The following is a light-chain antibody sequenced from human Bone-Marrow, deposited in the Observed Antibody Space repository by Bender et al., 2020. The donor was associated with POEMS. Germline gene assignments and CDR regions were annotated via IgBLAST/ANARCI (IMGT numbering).Light chain of an antibody. CDR3: CSYAGSSTWL. CDR2: DVT. Sequence: QSVLTQTPSASGSPRQSITFSCTGTSSDVGGYDLVSWYQQHPGKAPKLIIHDVTQRPSGVSNRFSGSKSGNTASLTISGLQAEDEADYYCCSYAGSSTWLFGGGTKLTVL. CDR1: SSDVGGYDL. J-gene: IGLJ3*02. V-gene: IGLV2-23*02.